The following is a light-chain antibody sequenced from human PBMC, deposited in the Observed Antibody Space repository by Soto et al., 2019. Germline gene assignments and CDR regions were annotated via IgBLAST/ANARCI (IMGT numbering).Light chain of an antibody. CDR2: EAS. CDR3: QEHNSYIPT. J-gene: IGKJ1*01. Sequence: DLQMTQSPSTLSASVGDRVTITCRASQSIGGWLAWYQQKPGKAPKLLIYEASVLQNGVPSRFSGSGSGTEFTLAIDSLQPDDFATYYCQEHNSYIPTFGPGTKVDIK. V-gene: IGKV1-5*03. CDR1: QSIGGW.